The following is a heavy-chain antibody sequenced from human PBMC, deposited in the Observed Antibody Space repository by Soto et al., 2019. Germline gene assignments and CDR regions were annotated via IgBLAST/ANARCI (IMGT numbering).Heavy chain of an antibody. CDR3: ARGHDDVIAAAGWFDP. J-gene: IGHJ5*02. CDR1: GGSISSYY. CDR2: IYYSGST. D-gene: IGHD6-13*01. Sequence: PSETLSLTCTVSGGSISSYYWSWIRQPPGKGLEWIGYIYYSGSTNYNPSLKSRVTISVDTSKNQFSLKLSSVTAADTAVYYCARGHDDVIAAAGWFDPWGQGTLVTVS. V-gene: IGHV4-59*08.